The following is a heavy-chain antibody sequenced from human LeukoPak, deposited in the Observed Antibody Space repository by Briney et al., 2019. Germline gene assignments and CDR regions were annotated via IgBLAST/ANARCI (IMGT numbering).Heavy chain of an antibody. CDR3: ARVKGFYGSGSFDF. Sequence: PSETLSLTCTVSGASISRYYWSWVRQPPGKGLEWLGYIYDNGNTNYNPSLASRVAISVDTSNNRFSLRLPSVTAADTALYYCARVKGFYGSGSFDFWGQGILVTVSS. CDR2: IYDNGNT. J-gene: IGHJ4*02. D-gene: IGHD3-10*01. CDR1: GASISRYY. V-gene: IGHV4-59*01.